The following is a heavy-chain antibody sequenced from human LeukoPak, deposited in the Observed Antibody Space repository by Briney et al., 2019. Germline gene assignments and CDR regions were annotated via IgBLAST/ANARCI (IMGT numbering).Heavy chain of an antibody. J-gene: IGHJ4*02. CDR3: ARGWGQRTFDY. CDR2: INHSGST. V-gene: IGHV4-34*01. Sequence: SETLSLTCAVDGGSFSGYYWSWLRQPPGKGLEWIGEINHSGSTNYNPSLKSRVTISVDTSKNQFSLKLSSVTAADTAVYYCARGWGQRTFDYWGQGTLVTVSS. CDR1: GGSFSGYY. D-gene: IGHD3-16*01.